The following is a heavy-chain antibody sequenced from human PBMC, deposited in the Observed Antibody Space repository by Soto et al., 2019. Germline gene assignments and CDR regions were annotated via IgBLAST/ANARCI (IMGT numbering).Heavy chain of an antibody. D-gene: IGHD1-26*01. CDR3: ARAVSYGGYYYYGMDV. V-gene: IGHV4-59*01. Sequence: SETLSLTCTVSGGSISSYYWSWIRQPPGKGLEWIGYIYYSGSTNYNPSLKSRVTISVDTSKNQFSLKLSSVTAADTAVYYCARAVSYGGYYYYGMDVWGQGTTVTVSS. CDR2: IYYSGST. CDR1: GGSISSYY. J-gene: IGHJ6*02.